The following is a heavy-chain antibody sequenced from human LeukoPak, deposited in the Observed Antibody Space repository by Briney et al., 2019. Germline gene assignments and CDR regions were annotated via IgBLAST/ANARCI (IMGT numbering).Heavy chain of an antibody. CDR2: ISGDGSTT. Sequence: GGSLRLSCAASGFTFSRYWMHWVRQAPGKGLVWVSRISGDGSTTTYADSVKGRFTISRDNAKNTLYLQMNSLRAEDTAVYYCARGNYDILTGYSFDYWGQGILVTVSS. D-gene: IGHD3-9*01. V-gene: IGHV3-74*01. J-gene: IGHJ4*02. CDR1: GFTFSRYW. CDR3: ARGNYDILTGYSFDY.